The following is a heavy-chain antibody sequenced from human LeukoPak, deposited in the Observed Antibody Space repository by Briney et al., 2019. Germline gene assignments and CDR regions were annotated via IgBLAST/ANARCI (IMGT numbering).Heavy chain of an antibody. CDR2: INGDGSDT. Sequence: PGGSLRLSCAASGFTLRNYWMHWVRQAPGKGLVWVSRINGDGSDTTYADSVKGRLTISRDNAKGTLYVQMNSLRVEDTAIYYCARTMTGGFFDYWGQGALVTVSS. CDR1: GFTLRNYW. V-gene: IGHV3-74*01. J-gene: IGHJ4*02. CDR3: ARTMTGGFFDY. D-gene: IGHD3-16*01.